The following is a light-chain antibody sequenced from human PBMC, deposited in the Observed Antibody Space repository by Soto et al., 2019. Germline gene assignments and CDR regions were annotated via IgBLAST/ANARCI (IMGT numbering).Light chain of an antibody. CDR2: ETS. J-gene: IGKJ2*01. CDR1: QTITTSH. Sequence: EIVLTQSPGTLSLAPGERATLSCRASQTITTSHLAWYQQKPGQAPRLLIYETSRRATDIPDRFSGSASGTDFTLTVSRLEPEDFAVYYCQHYGDSPLYTFGQGTKIEIK. V-gene: IGKV3-20*01. CDR3: QHYGDSPLYT.